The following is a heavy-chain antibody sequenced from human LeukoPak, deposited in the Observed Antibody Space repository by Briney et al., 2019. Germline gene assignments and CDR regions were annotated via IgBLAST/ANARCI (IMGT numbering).Heavy chain of an antibody. D-gene: IGHD6-13*01. CDR3: AKTRPLDSSSWSHGDY. CDR2: LSDSGDDT. J-gene: IGHJ4*02. V-gene: IGHV3-23*01. Sequence: PGGSLRLSCAASGFTFSSYRLSWVRQAPGKGLEWVSTLSDSGDDTYYADSVKGRFTISRDNSKNTLYLQMNSQRAEDTAVYYCAKTRPLDSSSWSHGDYWGQGTLVTVSS. CDR1: GFTFSSYR.